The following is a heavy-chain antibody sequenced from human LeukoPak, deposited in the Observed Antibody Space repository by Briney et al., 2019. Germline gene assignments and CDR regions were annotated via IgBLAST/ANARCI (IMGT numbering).Heavy chain of an antibody. CDR2: IYYSGST. CDR1: GGSIGSYY. J-gene: IGHJ4*02. V-gene: IGHV4-59*01. D-gene: IGHD5-18*01. Sequence: SETLSLTCTVSGGSIGSYYWSWIRQPPGKGLEWIGYIYYSGSTNYNPSLKSRVTISVDTSKNQFSLKLSSVTAADTAVYYCARAEDTQLYDYWGQGTLVTVSS. CDR3: ARAEDTQLYDY.